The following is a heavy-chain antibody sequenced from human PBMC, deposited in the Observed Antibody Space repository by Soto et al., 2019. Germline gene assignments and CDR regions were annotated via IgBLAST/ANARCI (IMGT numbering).Heavy chain of an antibody. V-gene: IGHV3-11*05. CDR3: AREGSSGLFDF. D-gene: IGHD3-22*01. CDR2: ISGNSLYI. J-gene: IGHJ4*02. Sequence: GGSLRLSCSASGFSFGDYYMSWIRQAPGKGLEWLSYISGNSLYITYEDSLKGRFTVSRDNAKNSLYLQLSSLGADDTAVYYCAREGSSGLFDFWGQGALVT. CDR1: GFSFGDYY.